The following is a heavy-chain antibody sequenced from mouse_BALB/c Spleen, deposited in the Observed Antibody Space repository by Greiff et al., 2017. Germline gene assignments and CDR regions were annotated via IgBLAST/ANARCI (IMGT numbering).Heavy chain of an antibody. V-gene: IGHV1-39*01. CDR3: ASARGNPRAMDY. D-gene: IGHD2-1*01. CDR1: GYSFTGYN. J-gene: IGHJ4*01. CDR2: IDPYYGGT. Sequence: EVQLVESGPELVKPGASVKISCKASGYSFTGYNMNWVKQSNGKSLEWIGNIDPYYGGTSYNQKFKGKATLTVDKSSSTAYMQLSSLTSENSAVYVCASARGNPRAMDYWGQGTSVTVSS.